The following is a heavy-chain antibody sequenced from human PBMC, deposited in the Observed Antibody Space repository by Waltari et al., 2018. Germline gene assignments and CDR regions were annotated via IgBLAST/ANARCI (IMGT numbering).Heavy chain of an antibody. D-gene: IGHD3-16*02. CDR1: GGSFSGYY. CDR3: ARGRYYDYIWGSYRPRAYFDY. CDR2: INHSGST. Sequence: QVQLQQWGAGLLKPSETLSLTCAVYGGSFSGYYWSWIRQPPGKGLGWIGEINHSGSTNYNPSPKSRVTISVDTSKNQFSLKLSSVTAADTAVYYCARGRYYDYIWGSYRPRAYFDYWGQGTLVTVSS. J-gene: IGHJ4*02. V-gene: IGHV4-34*01.